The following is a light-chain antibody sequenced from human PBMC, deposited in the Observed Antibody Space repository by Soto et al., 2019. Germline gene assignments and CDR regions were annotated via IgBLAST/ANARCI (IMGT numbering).Light chain of an antibody. CDR3: CSYAGSYTLL. CDR1: SSDVGGSNY. Sequence: QSALTQPRSVSGSPGQSVTISCTGTSSDVGGSNYVSWYQQHPGKTPKLMTYDVTKRPSGVPDRFSGSKSGNTASLTISGLQAEDEADYYCCSYAGSYTLLFGGGTKVTVL. V-gene: IGLV2-11*01. CDR2: DVT. J-gene: IGLJ2*01.